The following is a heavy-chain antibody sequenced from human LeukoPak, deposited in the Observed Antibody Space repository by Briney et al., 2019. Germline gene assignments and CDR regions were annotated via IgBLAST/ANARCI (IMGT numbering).Heavy chain of an antibody. J-gene: IGHJ4*02. CDR1: GGSIRSYY. Sequence: SETLSLTCTVSGGSIRSYYWGWIRQPAGKGLECIGRIYTSGSTNYNPSLKSRVTMSVDTSKNQFSLKLSSVTAADTAVYYCARDFSGSYFFDYWGQGTLVTVSS. CDR2: IYTSGST. CDR3: ARDFSGSYFFDY. D-gene: IGHD1-26*01. V-gene: IGHV4-4*07.